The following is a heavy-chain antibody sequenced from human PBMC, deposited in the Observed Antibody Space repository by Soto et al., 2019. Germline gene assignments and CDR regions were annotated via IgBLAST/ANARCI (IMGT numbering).Heavy chain of an antibody. CDR3: ARELGGSYWDYYFDY. CDR1: GYTFTGYG. D-gene: IGHD1-26*01. J-gene: IGHJ4*02. V-gene: IGHV1-18*01. Sequence: ASVQVSCKASGYTFTGYGISWVRQAPGQGLEWMGWISAYNGNINYAQKLQGRATMTKDKPTSTAYMERRSLRSDDTAVYYWARELGGSYWDYYFDYWGQGTLVTVSS. CDR2: ISAYNGNI.